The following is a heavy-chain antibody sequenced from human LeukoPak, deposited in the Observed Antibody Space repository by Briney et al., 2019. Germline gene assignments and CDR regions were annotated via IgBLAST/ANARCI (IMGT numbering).Heavy chain of an antibody. D-gene: IGHD6-13*01. Sequence: GGSLRLSCAASGFTVSSNYMSWVRQSPGKGLEWVSVIYSGGGTYYADSVKGRFTISRDNSKSTVHLQMNSLRAEDTAVYYCAKERQQLVPGHFDYWGQGTLVTVSS. CDR3: AKERQQLVPGHFDY. V-gene: IGHV3-53*01. CDR2: IYSGGGT. CDR1: GFTVSSNY. J-gene: IGHJ4*02.